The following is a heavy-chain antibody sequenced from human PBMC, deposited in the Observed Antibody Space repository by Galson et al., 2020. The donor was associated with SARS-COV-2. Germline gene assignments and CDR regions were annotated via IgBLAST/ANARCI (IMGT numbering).Heavy chain of an antibody. J-gene: IGHJ1*01. Sequence: AGGSLRLSCAASGFTFSDYYMSWIRQAQGKGLEWVSYISSSGSYTNYADSVKGRFTISRDNAKNSVYLQLNSLRAEDTAVYFCARSGRDCSGGICYGAEYFQHWGQGTLVTVSS. CDR3: ARSGRDCSGGICYGAEYFQH. CDR2: ISSSGSYT. D-gene: IGHD2-15*01. CDR1: GFTFSDYY. V-gene: IGHV3-11*06.